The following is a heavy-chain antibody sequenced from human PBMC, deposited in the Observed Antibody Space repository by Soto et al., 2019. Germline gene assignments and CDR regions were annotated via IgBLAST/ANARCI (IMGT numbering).Heavy chain of an antibody. J-gene: IGHJ4*02. Sequence: PSETLSLTCTVSGGSISSGGYYWSWIRQHPGKGLEWIGYIYYSGSTYYNPSLKSRVTISVDTSKNQFSLKLSSVTAADTAVYYCAREPRLGSGVDYWGQGTLVTVSS. V-gene: IGHV4-31*03. D-gene: IGHD3-10*01. CDR2: IYYSGST. CDR1: GGSISSGGYY. CDR3: AREPRLGSGVDY.